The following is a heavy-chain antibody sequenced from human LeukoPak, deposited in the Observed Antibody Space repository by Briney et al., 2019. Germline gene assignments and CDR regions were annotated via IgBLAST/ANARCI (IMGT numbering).Heavy chain of an antibody. J-gene: IGHJ5*02. CDR2: IFSNDEK. CDR1: GFSLSNARMG. V-gene: IGHV2-26*01. Sequence: SGPTLVNPTETLTLTCTVSGFSLSNARMGVSWIRQPPGKALEWLAHIFSNDEKSYSTSLKSRLTISKDTSKSQVVLTMTNMDPVDTATYYCARIPGYSSSWYKGEWFDPWGQGTLVTVSS. CDR3: ARIPGYSSSWYKGEWFDP. D-gene: IGHD6-13*01.